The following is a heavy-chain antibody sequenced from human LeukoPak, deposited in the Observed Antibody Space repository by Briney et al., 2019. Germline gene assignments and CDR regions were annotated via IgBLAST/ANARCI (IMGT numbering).Heavy chain of an antibody. CDR3: ARDVYDSSGYLFDY. Sequence: SETLSLTCTVSGGSIRSSYYYWGWIRQPPGKGLEWIGSIYDSGSTYYNPSLKSRVTISVDTSKNQFSLKLSSVTAADTAVYYCARDVYDSSGYLFDYWGQGTLVTVSS. CDR1: GGSIRSSYYY. D-gene: IGHD3-22*01. V-gene: IGHV4-39*07. CDR2: IYDSGST. J-gene: IGHJ4*02.